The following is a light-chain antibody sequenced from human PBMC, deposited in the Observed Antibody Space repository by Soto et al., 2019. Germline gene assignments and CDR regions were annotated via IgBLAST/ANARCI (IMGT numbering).Light chain of an antibody. CDR1: SSDVGGYDY. V-gene: IGLV2-8*01. J-gene: IGLJ1*01. CDR3: SSYAGSNNFV. CDR2: EVT. Sequence: QPVRPRPHSVCGSPGQRVAISCSGTSSDVGGYDYVSWYQQHPGKAPKLMIYEVTKRPSGVPDRFSGSKSGNTASLTVSGLQAEDEADYYCSSYAGSNNFVFGTGTKV.